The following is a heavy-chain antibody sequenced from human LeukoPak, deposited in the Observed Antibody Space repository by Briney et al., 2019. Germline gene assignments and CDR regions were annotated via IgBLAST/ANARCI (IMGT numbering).Heavy chain of an antibody. D-gene: IGHD3-10*01. CDR2: IKHDGSEK. V-gene: IGHV3-7*01. CDR3: ARRRGSDY. J-gene: IGHJ4*02. Sequence: GGSLRLSCAASGFTLSGYWMTWVRQAPGKGLEWVANIKHDGSEKYYVDSVKGRFTISRDNAKNSLSLQMNSLRAEDTAVYYCARRRGSDYWGQGTPVTVSS. CDR1: GFTLSGYW.